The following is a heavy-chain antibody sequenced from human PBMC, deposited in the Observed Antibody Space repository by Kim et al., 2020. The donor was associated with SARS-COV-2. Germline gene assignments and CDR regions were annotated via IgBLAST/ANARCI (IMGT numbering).Heavy chain of an antibody. Sequence: SRVTISVDTSKNQFSLKLSSVTAADTAVYYCARGGSDTMVRGARYYGMDVWGQGTTVTVSS. J-gene: IGHJ6*02. CDR3: ARGGSDTMVRGARYYGMDV. V-gene: IGHV4-39*01. D-gene: IGHD3-10*01.